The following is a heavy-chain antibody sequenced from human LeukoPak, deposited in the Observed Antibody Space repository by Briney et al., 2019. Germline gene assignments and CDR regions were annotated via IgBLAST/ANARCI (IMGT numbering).Heavy chain of an antibody. CDR2: ISYDGSNK. J-gene: IGHJ4*02. D-gene: IGHD5-18*01. Sequence: QPGRSLRLSCAASGFTFSSYAMHWVRQAPGKGLEWVAVISYDGSNKYYADSVKGRFTISRDNSKNTLYLQMNSLRAEDTAVYYCARVNSGYSYGPFDYWGQGTLVTVSS. CDR1: GFTFSSYA. CDR3: ARVNSGYSYGPFDY. V-gene: IGHV3-30-3*01.